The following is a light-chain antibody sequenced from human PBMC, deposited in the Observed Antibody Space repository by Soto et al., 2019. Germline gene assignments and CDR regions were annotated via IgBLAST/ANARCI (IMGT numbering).Light chain of an antibody. J-gene: IGKJ1*01. Sequence: EIVLTQSPGALSLSPGGRATLSCRASQTITTLAWYQRKPGQAPRLLIYRVSSRATGVPDRFSGSGSGTDFTLTISRLEPEDFAVYCCQQYRTFGQGTKVDIK. CDR3: QQYRT. CDR1: QTITT. CDR2: RVS. V-gene: IGKV3-20*01.